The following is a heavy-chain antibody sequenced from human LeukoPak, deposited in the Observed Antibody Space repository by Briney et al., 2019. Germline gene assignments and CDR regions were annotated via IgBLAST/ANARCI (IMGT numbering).Heavy chain of an antibody. D-gene: IGHD5-24*01. Sequence: LETLSLTCTVSGVSISGYYWNWIRQPPGRGLEWIGYINYSGSTNYNPSLKSRVTISVDTSKNQFSLKLSSVTAADTAVYYCARVIDGYQNYYFDYWGQGTLVTVSS. J-gene: IGHJ4*02. CDR3: ARVIDGYQNYYFDY. CDR2: INYSGST. V-gene: IGHV4-59*01. CDR1: GVSISGYY.